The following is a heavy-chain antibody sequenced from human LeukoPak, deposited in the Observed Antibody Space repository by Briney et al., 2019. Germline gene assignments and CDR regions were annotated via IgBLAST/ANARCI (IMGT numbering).Heavy chain of an antibody. CDR1: GGSISSYY. Sequence: PSETLSLTCIVSGGSISSYYWSWIRQPAGKGLEWIGRIYTSGSTNYNPSLKSRVTMSVDTSKNQFSLKLSSVTAADTAVYYCARAVHSSPATLYYFDYWGQGTLVTVSS. CDR3: ARAVHSSPATLYYFDY. CDR2: IYTSGST. V-gene: IGHV4-4*07. D-gene: IGHD6-6*01. J-gene: IGHJ4*02.